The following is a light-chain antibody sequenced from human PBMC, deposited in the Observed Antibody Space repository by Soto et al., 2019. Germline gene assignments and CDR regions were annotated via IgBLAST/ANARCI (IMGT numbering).Light chain of an antibody. CDR3: QQYGSSFT. CDR2: GAS. CDR1: QSVSSSY. Sequence: EIVLTQSPGTLSLSPGERATLSCRASQSVSSSYLAWYKQKTGQAPRLLIYGASSRATGIPDRFSGSGSGTDFTLNISRLKPDDFAVYYCQQYGSSFTFGPGTKVDIK. V-gene: IGKV3-20*01. J-gene: IGKJ3*01.